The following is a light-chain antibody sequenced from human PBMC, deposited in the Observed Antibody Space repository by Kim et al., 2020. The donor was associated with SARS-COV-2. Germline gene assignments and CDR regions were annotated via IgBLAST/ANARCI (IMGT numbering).Light chain of an antibody. CDR3: QQRSTWPWT. Sequence: SPRESTTRSSRANQNVSSYLDWYQQKPGQTPRLLMYAASNRATGIPARFSGSGSGTDFTLTISSLEPEDFAVYYCQQRSTWPWTFGQGTKVDIK. CDR1: QNVSSY. CDR2: AAS. J-gene: IGKJ1*01. V-gene: IGKV3-11*01.